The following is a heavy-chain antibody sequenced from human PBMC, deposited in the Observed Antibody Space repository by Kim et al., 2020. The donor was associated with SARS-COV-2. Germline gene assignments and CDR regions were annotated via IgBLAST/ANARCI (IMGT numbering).Heavy chain of an antibody. J-gene: IGHJ4*02. CDR3: AKSFSGSYFGYDY. Sequence: GGSLRLSCAASGFSFNTYGMHWVRQSPGKGLEWVAVISYDGSKKYYVDSVKGRFTISRDNSKNTLYLQMNSLRIEDTAVYYCAKSFSGSYFGYDYWGQETLVTVS. CDR1: GFSFNTYG. V-gene: IGHV3-30*18. CDR2: ISYDGSKK. D-gene: IGHD1-26*01.